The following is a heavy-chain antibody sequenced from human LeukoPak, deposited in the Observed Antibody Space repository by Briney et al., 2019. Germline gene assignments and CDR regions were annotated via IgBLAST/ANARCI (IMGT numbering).Heavy chain of an antibody. Sequence: GGSLRLSCAASGSTFSNYWMTWVRQAPGKGLEWVANIKLDGNEKYYVDSVKGRFTISRDNAKNSLYLQMNSLRAEDTAVYYCARDPNSPCYYYYMDVWGKGTTVTVSS. CDR2: IKLDGNEK. V-gene: IGHV3-7*01. CDR1: GSTFSNYW. D-gene: IGHD4-23*01. J-gene: IGHJ6*03. CDR3: ARDPNSPCYYYYMDV.